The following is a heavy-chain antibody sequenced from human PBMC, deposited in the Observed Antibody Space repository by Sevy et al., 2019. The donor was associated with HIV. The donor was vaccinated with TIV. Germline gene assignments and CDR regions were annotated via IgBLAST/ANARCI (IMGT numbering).Heavy chain of an antibody. CDR3: AKKMGGGSGMAFLVDY. D-gene: IGHD5-18*01. V-gene: IGHV3-23*01. J-gene: IGHJ4*02. CDR2: ISGTGDYT. CDR1: GFTFSSFA. Sequence: GGSLRLSCAASGFTFSSFAMGWVRQAPGKGLDWISVISGTGDYTYYADSVKRRFTISRDNSKNTLFLQMNSLRAEDTAIFYCAKKMGGGSGMAFLVDYWGQGTLVTVSS.